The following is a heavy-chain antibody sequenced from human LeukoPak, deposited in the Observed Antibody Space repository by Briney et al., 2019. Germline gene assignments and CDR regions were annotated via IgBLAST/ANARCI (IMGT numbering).Heavy chain of an antibody. CDR1: GFTVSSNY. V-gene: IGHV3-53*01. CDR2: IYSGGST. CDR3: AKVAKYYYGSETYYFFEH. J-gene: IGHJ4*02. Sequence: GSLRLSCAASGFTVSSNYMSWVRQAPGKGLEWVSVIYSGGSTYYADSVKGRFTISRDNAKNSLYLQMNSLRVEDTAVYYCAKVAKYYYGSETYYFFEHWGQGTPVTASS. D-gene: IGHD3-10*01.